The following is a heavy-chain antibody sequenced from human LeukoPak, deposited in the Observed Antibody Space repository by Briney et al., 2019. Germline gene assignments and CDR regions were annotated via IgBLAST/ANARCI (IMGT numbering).Heavy chain of an antibody. CDR3: ARVDGVVIISAYYYYMDV. CDR1: GYTFTNYG. V-gene: IGHV1-18*01. J-gene: IGHJ6*03. CDR2: ISAYNGNT. D-gene: IGHD3-3*01. Sequence: GASVKVSCKASGYTFTNYGITWVRQAPGQGLEWMGWISAYNGNTNYAQKLQGRVTMTTDTSTSTAYMELRSLRSDDTAVYYCARVDGVVIISAYYYYMDVWGKGTTVTVSS.